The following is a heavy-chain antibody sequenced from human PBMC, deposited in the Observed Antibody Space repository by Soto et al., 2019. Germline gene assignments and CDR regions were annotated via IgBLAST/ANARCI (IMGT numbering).Heavy chain of an antibody. CDR2: IIPIFGTA. J-gene: IGHJ4*02. Sequence: SVKVSCKSSGGTFSSYAISWVRQAPGQGLEWMGGIIPIFGTANYAQKFQGRVTITADESTSTAYMELSSLRSEDTAVYYCASPKGASSGYYRGVFDYWGQGTLVTVYS. V-gene: IGHV1-69*13. D-gene: IGHD3-22*01. CDR1: GGTFSSYA. CDR3: ASPKGASSGYYRGVFDY.